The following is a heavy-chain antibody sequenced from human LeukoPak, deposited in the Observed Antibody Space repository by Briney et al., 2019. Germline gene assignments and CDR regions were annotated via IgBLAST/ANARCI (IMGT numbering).Heavy chain of an antibody. CDR2: IYYSGST. Sequence: PSETLSLTCTVSGGSVSGDGYYWSWIRQSPGKGLEWIGYIYYSGSTNYNPSLKSRVTISVDTSKNQFSLKLSSVTAADTAVYYCARTEYSSGWYYFDYWGQGTLVTVSS. CDR3: ARTEYSSGWYYFDY. J-gene: IGHJ4*02. V-gene: IGHV4-61*08. D-gene: IGHD6-19*01. CDR1: GGSVSGDGYY.